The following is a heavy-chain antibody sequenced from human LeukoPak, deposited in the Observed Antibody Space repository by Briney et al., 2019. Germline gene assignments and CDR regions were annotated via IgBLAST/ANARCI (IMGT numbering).Heavy chain of an antibody. CDR3: ARVVSYYYDSSGYLNWFDP. D-gene: IGHD3-22*01. CDR2: IYYSGST. CDR1: GGSISSNY. Sequence: SETLSLTCTVSGGSISSNYCSWIRQPPGKGLEWIGYIYYSGSTNYNTSLKSRITISVDTSKNQFSLKLSSVTAADTAVYYCARVVSYYYDSSGYLNWFDPWGQGTLVTVSS. J-gene: IGHJ5*02. V-gene: IGHV4-59*01.